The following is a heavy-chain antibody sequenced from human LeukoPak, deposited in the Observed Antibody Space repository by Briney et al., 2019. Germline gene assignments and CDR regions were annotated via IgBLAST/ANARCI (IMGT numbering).Heavy chain of an antibody. CDR2: IYYSGST. CDR3: ARDRGTWNDDGFDY. V-gene: IGHV4-59*12. D-gene: IGHD1-1*01. Sequence: SETLSLTCTVSGGSISSYYWSWIRQPPGKGLKWIGYIYYSGSTNYNPSLKSRVTISVDTSKNQFSLKLSSVTAADTAVYYCARDRGTWNDDGFDYWGQGTLVTVSS. CDR1: GGSISSYY. J-gene: IGHJ4*02.